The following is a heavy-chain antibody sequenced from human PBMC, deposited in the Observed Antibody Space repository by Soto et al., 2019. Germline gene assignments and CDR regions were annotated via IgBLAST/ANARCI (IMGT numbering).Heavy chain of an antibody. CDR2: IRSKAYGGTT. Sequence: PGGSLRLSCTASGFTFGDYAMSWFRQAPGKGLEWVGFIRSKAYGGTTEYAASVKGRFTISRDDSKSIAYLQMNSLKTEDTAVYYCTREGYSGYDYELNWFDPWGQGTLVTVSS. D-gene: IGHD5-12*01. J-gene: IGHJ5*02. V-gene: IGHV3-49*03. CDR3: TREGYSGYDYELNWFDP. CDR1: GFTFGDYA.